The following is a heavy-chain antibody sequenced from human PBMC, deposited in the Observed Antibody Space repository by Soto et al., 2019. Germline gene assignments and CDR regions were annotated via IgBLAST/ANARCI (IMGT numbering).Heavy chain of an antibody. D-gene: IGHD3-10*01. CDR3: TSDPDYYGSGSYDY. CDR1: GFTFSGSA. Sequence: EVQLVESGGGLVQPGGSLKLSCAASGFTFSGSAMHWVRQASGKWLEWVGRIRSKANSYATAYAASVKGRFTISRDDSKNTAYLQMNSLKTEDTAVYYCTSDPDYYGSGSYDYWGQGTLVTVSS. J-gene: IGHJ4*02. V-gene: IGHV3-73*01. CDR2: IRSKANSYAT.